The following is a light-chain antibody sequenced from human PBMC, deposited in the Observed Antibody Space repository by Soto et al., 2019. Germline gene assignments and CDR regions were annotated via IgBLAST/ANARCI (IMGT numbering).Light chain of an antibody. V-gene: IGLV1-44*01. CDR2: IND. CDR1: SSNIGSYT. Sequence: VLTQPPSASGTPGQRVTISCSGSSSNIGSYTVNWYQQLPGAAPKLLIYINDQRPSGVPDRFSGSKSGTSASLAISGLQSEDEADYYCAAWDDSLTGVVFGGGTKLTVL. CDR3: AAWDDSLTGVV. J-gene: IGLJ2*01.